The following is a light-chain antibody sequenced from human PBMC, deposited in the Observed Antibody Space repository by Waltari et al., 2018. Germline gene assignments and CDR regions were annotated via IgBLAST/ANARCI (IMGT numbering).Light chain of an antibody. CDR1: QSVSSS. CDR3: LQYNNWPPWT. Sequence: EVVMTQSPATLAVSPGESATLSCRASQSVSSSLAWYQQKPGQTPRLLIYGASTRATGIPVRFSGSGSGTEFTLTISSLQSEDFAVYYCLQYNNWPPWTFGQGTKVEIK. V-gene: IGKV3-15*01. J-gene: IGKJ1*01. CDR2: GAS.